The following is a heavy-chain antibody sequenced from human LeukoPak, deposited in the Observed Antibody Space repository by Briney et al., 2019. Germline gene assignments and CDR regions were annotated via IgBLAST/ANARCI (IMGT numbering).Heavy chain of an antibody. CDR3: TTRYSGSYSIMGFNWFDP. Sequence: PGGSLRLSCAASGFTFSNAWMSWVRQAPGKGLEWVGRIKSKTDGGTTDYAAPVKGRFTISRDDSKNTLYLQMNSLKTEDAAVYYCTTRYSGSYSIMGFNWFDPWGQGTLVTVSS. J-gene: IGHJ5*02. CDR2: IKSKTDGGTT. CDR1: GFTFSNAW. D-gene: IGHD1-26*01. V-gene: IGHV3-15*01.